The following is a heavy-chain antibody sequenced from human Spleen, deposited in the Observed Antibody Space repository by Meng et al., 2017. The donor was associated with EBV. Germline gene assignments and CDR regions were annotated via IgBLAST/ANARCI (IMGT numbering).Heavy chain of an antibody. D-gene: IGHD6-13*01. J-gene: IGHJ5*02. V-gene: IGHV4-34*02. CDR1: AVSGSDVN. Sequence: HLRQRGAWRLGQLETSSTPSPNCAVSGSDVNSNCYCRPPGKRPEMNGEMIRIGTTNYNTSNKSQVTMSIVTSEDKSSQKLCSVMAADTAVYYCAIYLGGYSSSFWFDHWGQGTLVTVSS. CDR3: AIYLGGYSSSFWFDH. CDR2: MIRIGTT.